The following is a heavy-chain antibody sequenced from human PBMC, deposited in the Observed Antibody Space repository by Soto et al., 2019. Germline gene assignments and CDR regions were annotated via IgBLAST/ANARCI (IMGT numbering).Heavy chain of an antibody. D-gene: IGHD2-2*01. J-gene: IGHJ3*02. CDR2: IIPILGIA. V-gene: IGHV1-69*04. CDR1: GGTFSSYT. CDR3: ARDPIVVVPADRRPQGDDVFDI. Sequence: ASVKVSCKASGGTFSSYTISWVRQAPGQGLEWIGRIIPILGIANYAQKFQGRVTITADKSTSTAYMELSSLRSEDTAVYYCARDPIVVVPADRRPQGDDVFDIWGQGTMVIVSS.